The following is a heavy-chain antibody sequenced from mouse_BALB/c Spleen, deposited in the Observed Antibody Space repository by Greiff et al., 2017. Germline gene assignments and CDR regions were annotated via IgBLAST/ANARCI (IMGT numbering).Heavy chain of an antibody. CDR1: GYTFTDYV. V-gene: IGHV1-77*01. J-gene: IGHJ4*01. D-gene: IGHD2-1*01. CDR3: ARSGVYYGNYEAMDY. Sequence: QVQLKQSGPELVKPGASVKMSCKASGYTFTDYVISWVKQRTGQGLEWIGEIYPGSGSTYYNEKFKGKATLTADKSSNTAYMQLSSLTSEDSAVYFCARSGVYYGNYEAMDYWGQGTSVTVSS. CDR2: IYPGSGST.